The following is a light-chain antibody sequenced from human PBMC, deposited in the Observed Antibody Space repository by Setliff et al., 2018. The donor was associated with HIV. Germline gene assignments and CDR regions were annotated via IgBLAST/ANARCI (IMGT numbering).Light chain of an antibody. CDR2: GAT. J-gene: IGKJ1*01. CDR3: QQYSSHPWT. CDR1: RSVSPW. Sequence: DIQMTQSPSTLSASAGDRVTITCRASRSVSPWLAWYQQKPGKAPKLLISGATSLQNGVPSTFSGSGSGTEFTLSISSLQPDDFATYYCQQYSSHPWTFSQGTKV. V-gene: IGKV1-5*01.